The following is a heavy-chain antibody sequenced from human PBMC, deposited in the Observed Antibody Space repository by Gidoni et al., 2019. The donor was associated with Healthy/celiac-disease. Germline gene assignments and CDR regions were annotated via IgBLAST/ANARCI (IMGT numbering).Heavy chain of an antibody. CDR1: GYSCTSYG. CDR2: IDPSDSYT. V-gene: IGHV5-10-1*03. J-gene: IGHJ4*02. Sequence: EVQLVQSGAEVKKPGESLRISCKGSGYSCTSYGISWVRQMPGKGLEWMGRIDPSDSYTNYSPSFHGHVTISADKSISTAYLQWSSLKASDTAMYYCASRGTYYDSSGYLYGGDDYWGQGTLVTVSS. D-gene: IGHD3-22*01. CDR3: ASRGTYYDSSGYLYGGDDY.